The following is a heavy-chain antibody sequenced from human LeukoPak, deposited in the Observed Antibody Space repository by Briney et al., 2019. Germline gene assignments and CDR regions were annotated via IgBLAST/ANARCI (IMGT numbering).Heavy chain of an antibody. V-gene: IGHV1-69*01. CDR2: IIPIFGTA. CDR1: GGTFSSYA. CDR3: ARGGYSYGLYYFDY. Sequence: GSSVKVSCKASGGTFSSYAISWVRQAPGQGLEWMGGIIPIFGTANYAQKFQGRVTITADESTSTAYMELSSLRSEGTAVYYCARGGYSYGLYYFDYWGQGTLVTVSS. D-gene: IGHD5-18*01. J-gene: IGHJ4*02.